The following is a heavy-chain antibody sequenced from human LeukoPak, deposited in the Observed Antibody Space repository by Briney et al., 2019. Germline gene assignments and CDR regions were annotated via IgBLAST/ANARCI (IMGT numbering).Heavy chain of an antibody. Sequence: PSETLSVASTVSGGSISGYYWSWIRQPPGQGLEWIGYIHYSGSTNYNPSLKSRVTISLDMSKNQFSLKLNSVTAADTAVYYCAREGQYLQDWFDPWGQGKPVAVSS. CDR3: AREGQYLQDWFDP. CDR1: GGSISGYY. V-gene: IGHV4-59*01. J-gene: IGHJ5*02. D-gene: IGHD2-2*01. CDR2: IHYSGST.